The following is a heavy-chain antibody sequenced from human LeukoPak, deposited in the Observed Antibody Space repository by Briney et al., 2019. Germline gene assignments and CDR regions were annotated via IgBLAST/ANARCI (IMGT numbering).Heavy chain of an antibody. CDR3: ARRRGSGSSDV. Sequence: PSETVSLTCTVSSASISTVFWSWLPQPPGKRLEGIAYLSYSGTTTYSPSLKSRVTVSRDTSKNQFSLKLRSVTAAYTAVYYCARRRGSGSSDVWGQGTLVSVSS. J-gene: IGHJ4*02. D-gene: IGHD3-10*01. CDR1: SASISTVF. CDR2: LSYSGTT. V-gene: IGHV4-59*01.